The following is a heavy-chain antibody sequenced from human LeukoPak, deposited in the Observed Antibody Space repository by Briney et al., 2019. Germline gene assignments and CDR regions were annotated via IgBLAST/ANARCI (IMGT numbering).Heavy chain of an antibody. CDR1: GGSISSYF. D-gene: IGHD3-3*01. Sequence: SETLSLTCTVSGGSISSYFWSWIRQPPGKGLEWIGYIYSTGSTNYNPSLKSRVTISVDTSKNQFSLKLSSVTAADTAVYYCARDRSITIFGVVPLVNAFDIWGQGTMVTVSS. CDR2: IYSTGST. V-gene: IGHV4-59*01. CDR3: ARDRSITIFGVVPLVNAFDI. J-gene: IGHJ3*02.